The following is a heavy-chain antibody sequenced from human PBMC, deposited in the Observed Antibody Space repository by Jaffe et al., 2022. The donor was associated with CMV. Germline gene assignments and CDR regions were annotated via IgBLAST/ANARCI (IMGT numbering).Heavy chain of an antibody. D-gene: IGHD4-17*01. Sequence: EVQLVESGGGLVKPGGSLRLSCAASGFTFSSYSMNWVRQAPGKGLEWVSSISSSSSYIYYADSVKGRFTISRDNAKNSLYLQMNSLRAEDTAVYYCARDRGLRPDWFDPWGQGTLVTVSS. CDR3: ARDRGLRPDWFDP. J-gene: IGHJ5*02. V-gene: IGHV3-21*01. CDR1: GFTFSSYS. CDR2: ISSSSSYI.